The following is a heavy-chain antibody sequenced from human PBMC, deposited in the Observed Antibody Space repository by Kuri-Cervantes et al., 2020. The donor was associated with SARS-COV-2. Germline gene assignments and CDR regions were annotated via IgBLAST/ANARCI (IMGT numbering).Heavy chain of an antibody. Sequence: GGSLRLSCSASGFTFSSYAMHWVRQPPGKGLEYVSAISSNGGSTYYADSMKGRFTISRDNSKNTLYLQMSSLRAEDTAVYYCVGGRGYDSSGYYYGMDVWGQGTTVTVSS. CDR2: ISSNGGST. CDR3: VGGRGYDSSGYYYGMDV. V-gene: IGHV3-64D*06. CDR1: GFTFSSYA. D-gene: IGHD3-22*01. J-gene: IGHJ6*02.